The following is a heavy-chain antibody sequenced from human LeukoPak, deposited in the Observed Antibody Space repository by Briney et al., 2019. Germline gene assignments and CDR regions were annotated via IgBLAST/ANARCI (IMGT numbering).Heavy chain of an antibody. V-gene: IGHV4-4*08. CDR2: MSNGGRT. CDR3: ARAFRARYFDF. D-gene: IGHD2/OR15-2a*01. Sequence: SETLSLTCPVSHGSISNYYWSWIRQHPGKGLEWAGYMSNGGRTNYNPSLKSRVTISVDTSKNEFSLKLTSVTAADPAVYYCARAFRARYFDFWGRGTLVTVSS. J-gene: IGHJ2*01. CDR1: HGSISNYY.